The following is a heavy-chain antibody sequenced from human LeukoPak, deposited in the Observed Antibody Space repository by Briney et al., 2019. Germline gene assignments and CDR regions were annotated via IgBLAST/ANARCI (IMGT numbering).Heavy chain of an antibody. D-gene: IGHD3-10*01. CDR1: GGSISSYF. CDR2: IHASGTT. J-gene: IGHJ4*02. CDR3: ARGGADVYGRAFDY. Sequence: SETLSLTCNVSGGSISSYFWTWIRQPAGKGLEWIGRIHASGTTNYNSSLKSRVSMSVDTSKNQFSLKLTSVIAADTAVYFCARGGADVYGRAFDYWGQGTLVSVSS. V-gene: IGHV4-4*07.